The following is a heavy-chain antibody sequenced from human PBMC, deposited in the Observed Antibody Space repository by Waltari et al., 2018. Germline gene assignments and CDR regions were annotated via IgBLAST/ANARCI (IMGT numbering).Heavy chain of an antibody. J-gene: IGHJ4*02. CDR1: GDTVSSNSCV. Sequence: QVQLQQSGPGLVRPSQTLSLTCAIYGDTVSSNSCVWNWIRQSPSRGLEWLGRTYYRSRWYKDYGPSVKSRITINADTSKNQFSLQLDLVTPDDTAVYYCARSIAGRLGYWGQGTLVTVSS. V-gene: IGHV6-1*01. CDR2: TYYRSRWYK. CDR3: ARSIAGRLGY. D-gene: IGHD6-6*01.